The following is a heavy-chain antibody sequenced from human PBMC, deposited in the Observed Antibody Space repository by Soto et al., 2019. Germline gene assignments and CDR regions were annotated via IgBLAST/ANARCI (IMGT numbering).Heavy chain of an antibody. CDR3: AKEDSISWHYYYGMDV. CDR1: GFTFSSYG. V-gene: IGHV3-30*18. J-gene: IGHJ6*02. CDR2: ISYDGSNK. Sequence: QVQLVESGGGVVQPGRSLRLSCAASGFTFSSYGMNWVRQAPGKGLEWVAVISYDGSNKYYADSVKGRFTISRDSSKNMLYLQMNSLRAEDTAVYYCAKEDSISWHYYYGMDVWGQGTTVTVSS. D-gene: IGHD6-13*01.